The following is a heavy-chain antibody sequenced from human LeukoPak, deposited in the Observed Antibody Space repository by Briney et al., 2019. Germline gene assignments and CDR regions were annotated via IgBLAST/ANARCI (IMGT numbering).Heavy chain of an antibody. D-gene: IGHD3-10*01. Sequence: GESLKISCKGSGYIFTYYWIGWVRQMPGKGLEWMGIIYPGDSDTRYSPSFQGQVTISADKSISTAYLQWSSLKASDTAMYYCARLMYYYGSGSYHNWFDPWGQGTLVTVSS. J-gene: IGHJ5*02. CDR2: IYPGDSDT. CDR1: GYIFTYYW. V-gene: IGHV5-51*01. CDR3: ARLMYYYGSGSYHNWFDP.